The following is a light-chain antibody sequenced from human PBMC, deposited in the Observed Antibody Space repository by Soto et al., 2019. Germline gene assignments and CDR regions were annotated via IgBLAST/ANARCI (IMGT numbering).Light chain of an antibody. Sequence: DIVMTQSPDTLAVSLGERATINCKSSQNVLYSSNNKNYLAWYQQKPGQPPKLLIYWASTRESGVPDRFSGGGSGTDFTLTISSLQAEDVAAYYCQQHYSSPQTFGQGTKVEIK. J-gene: IGKJ1*01. CDR1: QNVLYSSNNKNY. CDR2: WAS. V-gene: IGKV4-1*01. CDR3: QQHYSSPQT.